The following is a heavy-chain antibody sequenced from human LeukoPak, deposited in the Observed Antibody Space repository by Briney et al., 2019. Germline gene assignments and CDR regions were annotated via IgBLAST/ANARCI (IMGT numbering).Heavy chain of an antibody. Sequence: ASVKVSCKASGGTFSSYAISWVRQAPGQGLEWMGGIIPIFGTANYAQKFQGRVTITADESTSTAYMELSRLRSDDTAVYYCARGTHELWFGELQSDAFDIWGQGTMVTVSS. CDR1: GGTFSSYA. V-gene: IGHV1-69*13. J-gene: IGHJ3*02. D-gene: IGHD3-10*01. CDR2: IIPIFGTA. CDR3: ARGTHELWFGELQSDAFDI.